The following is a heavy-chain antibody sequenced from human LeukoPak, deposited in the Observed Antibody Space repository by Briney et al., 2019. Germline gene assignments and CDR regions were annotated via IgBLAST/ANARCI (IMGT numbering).Heavy chain of an antibody. CDR3: SEGYFEPFDH. V-gene: IGHV4-59*02. CDR1: GVSVSTSH. CDR2: LSYTGKT. Sequence: KPSETLSLTCNVSGVSVSTSHWNWIRQRPGKGLEWIGCLSYTGKTDYNPSLKSRVSISLGSSNHHFSLKLTSVTAADTAVYYCSEGYFEPFDHWGQGILVTVSS. J-gene: IGHJ4*02. D-gene: IGHD2/OR15-2a*01.